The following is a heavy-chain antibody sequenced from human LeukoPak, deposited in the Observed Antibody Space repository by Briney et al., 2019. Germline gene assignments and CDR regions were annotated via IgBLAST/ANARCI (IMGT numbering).Heavy chain of an antibody. V-gene: IGHV1-2*02. CDR1: GYTFTGYY. J-gene: IGHJ4*02. CDR3: ASTYYYGSGSSVYFDY. D-gene: IGHD3-10*01. CDR2: INPNSGGT. Sequence: ASVKVSCKASGYTFTGYYMHWVRQAPGQGLEWMGWINPNSGGTNYAQKFQGRVTMTRDTSISTAYMELSRLRSDDTAVYYCASTYYYGSGSSVYFDYWGQGTLVTVSS.